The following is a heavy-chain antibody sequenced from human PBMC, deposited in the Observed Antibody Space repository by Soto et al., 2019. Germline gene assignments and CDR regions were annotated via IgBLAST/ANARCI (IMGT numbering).Heavy chain of an antibody. D-gene: IGHD6-19*01. CDR2: IYYSGST. CDR1: GGSIGSSSYY. Sequence: PSETLSLTCTVSGGSIGSSSYYWGWIRQPPGKGLEWIGSIYYSGSTYYNPSLKSRVTISVDTSKNQFSLKLSSVTAADTAVYYCATLPVAVAGNYYFDYWGQGTLVTVSS. V-gene: IGHV4-39*01. J-gene: IGHJ4*02. CDR3: ATLPVAVAGNYYFDY.